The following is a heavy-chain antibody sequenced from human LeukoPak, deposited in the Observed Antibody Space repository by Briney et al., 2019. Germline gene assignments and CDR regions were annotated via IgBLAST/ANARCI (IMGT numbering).Heavy chain of an antibody. CDR2: INHSGTT. Sequence: SETLSLTCAVYGGSFSGYYWSWIRQPPGKGLEWIGEINHSGTTNCNPSLKSRVTISVDTSKNQFSLKLSSVTAADTAVYYCARVDIVVVPAAMGDYYYYYGMDVWGQGTTVTVSS. CDR1: GGSFSGYY. D-gene: IGHD2-2*01. J-gene: IGHJ6*02. V-gene: IGHV4-34*01. CDR3: ARVDIVVVPAAMGDYYYYYGMDV.